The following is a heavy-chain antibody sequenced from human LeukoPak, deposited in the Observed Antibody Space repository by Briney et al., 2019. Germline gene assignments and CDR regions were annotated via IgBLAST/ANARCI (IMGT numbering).Heavy chain of an antibody. CDR1: GFTFRDYT. V-gene: IGHV3-21*01. D-gene: IGHD2-2*01. CDR3: AREVLIVVEPAANTIDY. Sequence: PGGSLRLSCAASGFTFRDYTMNWVRQTPGKGLEWVSAINKGGSYMTYADSVKGRFTVPRDNAKNSLFLQMNDLRVEDTAVYFCAREVLIVVEPAANTIDYWGQGTRVTVSS. J-gene: IGHJ4*02. CDR2: INKGGSYM.